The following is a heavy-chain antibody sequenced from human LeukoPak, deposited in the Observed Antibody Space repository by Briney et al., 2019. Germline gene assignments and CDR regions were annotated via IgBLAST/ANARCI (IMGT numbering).Heavy chain of an antibody. CDR3: ARVPRDFWSGYYLDY. V-gene: IGHV1-8*02. Sequence: ASVKVSCKASGYTFTSYDINWVRQATGQGLEWMGWMTPNSGNTGYAQKFQGRVTITRNTSISTAYMELSSLRSEDTAVYYRARVPRDFWSGYYLDYWGQGTLVTVSS. CDR1: GYTFTSYD. CDR2: MTPNSGNT. J-gene: IGHJ4*02. D-gene: IGHD3-3*01.